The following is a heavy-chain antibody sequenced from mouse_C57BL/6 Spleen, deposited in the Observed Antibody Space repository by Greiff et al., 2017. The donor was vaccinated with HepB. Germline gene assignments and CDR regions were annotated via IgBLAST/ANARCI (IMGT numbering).Heavy chain of an antibody. CDR1: GYTFTSYW. V-gene: IGHV1-64*01. Sequence: VQLQQPGAELVKPGASVKLSCKASGYTFTSYWMHWVKQRPGQGLEWIGMIHPNSGSTNYNEKFKSKATLTVDKSSSTAYMQLSSLTSEDSAVYYCARGHYGSRDFDYWGQGTTLTVSS. J-gene: IGHJ2*01. CDR3: ARGHYGSRDFDY. CDR2: IHPNSGST. D-gene: IGHD1-1*01.